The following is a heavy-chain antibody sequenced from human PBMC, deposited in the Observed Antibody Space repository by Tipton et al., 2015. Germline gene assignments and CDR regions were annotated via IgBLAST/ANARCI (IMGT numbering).Heavy chain of an antibody. CDR1: GGSIRTYY. D-gene: IGHD3-16*01. CDR2: IQYSGST. V-gene: IGHV4-59*07. Sequence: TLSLTCTVSGGSIRTYYWVWVRQPPGKELEWIGYIQYSGSTNYNPSLKSRVTISVDTSKTQFSLKMSSVTASDTAVYYCARIRGRYVMDSWGQGTLVTVSS. CDR3: ARIRGRYVMDS. J-gene: IGHJ4*02.